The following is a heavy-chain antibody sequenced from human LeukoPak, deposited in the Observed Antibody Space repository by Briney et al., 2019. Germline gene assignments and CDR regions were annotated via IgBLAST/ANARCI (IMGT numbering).Heavy chain of an antibody. V-gene: IGHV5-51*01. CDR2: IYPGDSDT. Sequence: GESLKISCKGSGYSFTNYWIGWVRPMPGKGLEWMGIIYPGDSDTRYSPSFQGQVTISADKSISTAYLQWGSLTASDTAMYYCVRRGIAAAGTDYWGQGTPVTVSS. J-gene: IGHJ4*02. CDR1: GYSFTNYW. CDR3: VRRGIAAAGTDY. D-gene: IGHD6-13*01.